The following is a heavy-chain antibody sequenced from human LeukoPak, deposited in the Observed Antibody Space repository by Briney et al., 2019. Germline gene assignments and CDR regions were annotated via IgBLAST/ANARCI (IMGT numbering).Heavy chain of an antibody. J-gene: IGHJ4*02. Sequence: SETLSLTCTVSGGSISSYCWSWIRQPPGKGLEWIGYIYYSGSTNYNPSLKSRVTISVDTFKNQFSLKLSSVTAADTAVYYCARITVPGAVLIDYWGQGTLVTVSS. CDR1: GGSISSYC. D-gene: IGHD6-19*01. CDR2: IYYSGST. CDR3: ARITVPGAVLIDY. V-gene: IGHV4-59*01.